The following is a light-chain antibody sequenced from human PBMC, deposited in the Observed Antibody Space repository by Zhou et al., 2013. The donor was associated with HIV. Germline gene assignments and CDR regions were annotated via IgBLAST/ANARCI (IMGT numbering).Light chain of an antibody. Sequence: DIQMTQSPSSLSASVGDRVTITCRASQDIRTSLAWFQQKPGMAPKSLIYGASTLQSGVPSKFSGSGSGTDFTLTITSLQPEDFATYYCQQYYSYPTFGQGTEGGHQT. CDR3: QQYYSYPT. CDR1: QDIRTS. V-gene: IGKV1-16*02. J-gene: IGKJ1*01. CDR2: GAS.